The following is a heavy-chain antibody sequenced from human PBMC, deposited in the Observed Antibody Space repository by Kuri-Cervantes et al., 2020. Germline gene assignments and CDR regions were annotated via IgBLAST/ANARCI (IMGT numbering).Heavy chain of an antibody. CDR2: VFYTGST. CDR3: ARGLRLWFGPGYFDY. CDR1: GGSMSSSSYY. Sequence: SETLSLTCTVSGGSMSSSSYYWTWIRQPPGKGLECIGSVFYTGSTYYNPSLKSRVTISVDTSKNQFSLELSSVTAADTAVYYCARGLRLWFGPGYFDYWGQGTLVTVSS. V-gene: IGHV4-39*07. J-gene: IGHJ4*02. D-gene: IGHD3-10*01.